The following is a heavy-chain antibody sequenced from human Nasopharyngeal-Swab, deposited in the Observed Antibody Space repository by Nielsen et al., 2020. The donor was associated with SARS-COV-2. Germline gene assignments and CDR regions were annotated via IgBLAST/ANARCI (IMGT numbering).Heavy chain of an antibody. CDR1: GYTFTSYD. D-gene: IGHD5-18*01. Sequence: ASVKVSCKASGYTFTSYDINWVRQATGQGLEWMGWMNPNSGNTGYAQKFQGRVTMTRDTSISTAYMELSRLRSDDTAVYYCARDRKRGTAMADYWGQGTLVTVSS. CDR3: ARDRKRGTAMADY. V-gene: IGHV1-8*01. CDR2: MNPNSGNT. J-gene: IGHJ4*02.